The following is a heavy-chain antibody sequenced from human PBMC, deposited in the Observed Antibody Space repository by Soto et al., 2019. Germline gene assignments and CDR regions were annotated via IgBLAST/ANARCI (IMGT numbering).Heavy chain of an antibody. D-gene: IGHD2-2*01. J-gene: IGHJ6*02. CDR2: ISNDGSNK. CDR3: AKDLPAARYYYYYYGMDV. CDR1: GFTFSSYG. V-gene: IGHV3-30*18. Sequence: GGSLRLSCAASGFTFSSYGMHWVRQAPGKGLEWVAVISNDGSNKYYAYSVKGRFTISRDNSKNTLYLQMNSLRAEDTAVYYCAKDLPAARYYYYYYGMDVWGQGTTVTVSS.